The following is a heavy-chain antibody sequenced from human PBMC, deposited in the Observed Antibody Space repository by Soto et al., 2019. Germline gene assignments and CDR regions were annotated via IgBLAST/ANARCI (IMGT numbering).Heavy chain of an antibody. CDR2: ISAYNGNT. CDR1: GYTFTSYG. D-gene: IGHD3-10*01. V-gene: IGHV1-18*01. Sequence: QVQLVQSGAEVKKPGASVKVSCKASGYTFTSYGISWVRQAPGQGLEWMGWISAYNGNTNYAQKLQGRVTMTTDTTTSTAYMELRSLRSDDTAVYYGARGGLWFGELLPTYYYDGMDVWGQGTTVTVSS. CDR3: ARGGLWFGELLPTYYYDGMDV. J-gene: IGHJ6*02.